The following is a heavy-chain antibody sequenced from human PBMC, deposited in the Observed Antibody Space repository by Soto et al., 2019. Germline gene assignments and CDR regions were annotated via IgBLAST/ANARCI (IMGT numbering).Heavy chain of an antibody. CDR1: GYTFTSYY. D-gene: IGHD2-15*01. CDR3: ARVSKFCSGGSCWFDP. J-gene: IGHJ5*02. CDR2: INPSGGST. V-gene: IGHV1-46*01. Sequence: QVQLVQSGAEVKKPGASVKVSCKASGYTFTSYYMHWVRQAPGQGLEGMGIINPSGGSTSSAQKFQGRVTMTRDTSTRTFYMGLSRLRSEDTALYYCARVSKFCSGGSCWFDPWGQGTLVTVSS.